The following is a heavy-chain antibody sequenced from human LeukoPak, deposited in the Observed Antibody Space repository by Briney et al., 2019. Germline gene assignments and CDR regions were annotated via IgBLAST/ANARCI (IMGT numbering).Heavy chain of an antibody. J-gene: IGHJ6*03. D-gene: IGHD3-22*01. Sequence: PGGSLRLSRAASGFTFSSYGMHWVRQAPGKGLEWVAVISYDGSNKYYADSVKGRFTISRDNSKNTLYLQMNSLRAGDTAVYYCAKGSKLVVITRDHYMAVWGKGTTVTISS. V-gene: IGHV3-30*18. CDR2: ISYDGSNK. CDR3: AKGSKLVVITRDHYMAV. CDR1: GFTFSSYG.